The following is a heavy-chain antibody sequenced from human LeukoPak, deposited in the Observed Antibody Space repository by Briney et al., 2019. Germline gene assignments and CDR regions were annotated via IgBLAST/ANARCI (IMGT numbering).Heavy chain of an antibody. J-gene: IGHJ4*02. D-gene: IGHD6-19*01. Sequence: RPSETLSLTCTVSGGSISSSSYYWGWIRQPPGKGLEWIGSIYYSGSTYYNPSLKSRVTISVDTSKNQFSLKLSSVTAADTAVYYCARYMLDSSGWYFDYWGQGTLVTVSS. CDR3: ARYMLDSSGWYFDY. V-gene: IGHV4-39*07. CDR2: IYYSGST. CDR1: GGSISSSSYY.